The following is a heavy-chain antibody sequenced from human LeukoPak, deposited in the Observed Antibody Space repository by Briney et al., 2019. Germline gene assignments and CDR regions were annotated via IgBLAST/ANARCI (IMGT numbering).Heavy chain of an antibody. V-gene: IGHV3-7*01. D-gene: IGHD3-22*01. CDR1: GFTFSSYW. CDR3: ARALTMIVVAFDY. Sequence: PGGSLRLSCAASGFTFSSYWMSWVRQAPGKGLEWVANIKQDGSEKYYVDSVKDRFTISRDNAKNSLYLQMNSLRAEDTAVYYCARALTMIVVAFDYWGQGTLVTVSS. CDR2: IKQDGSEK. J-gene: IGHJ4*02.